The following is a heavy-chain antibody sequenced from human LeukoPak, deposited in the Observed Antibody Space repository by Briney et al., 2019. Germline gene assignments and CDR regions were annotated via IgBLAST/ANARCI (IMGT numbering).Heavy chain of an antibody. CDR2: ISGSTTYI. Sequence: GSLILSCAASGFTFSSYSMNWVRQAPGKGLEWVSSISGSTTYIYYADSVKGRFTISRDNAKNSLYLQMNSLRAEDTAVYYCVSDTVGDYWGQGTLVTVSS. J-gene: IGHJ4*02. D-gene: IGHD4-17*01. V-gene: IGHV3-21*01. CDR3: VSDTVGDY. CDR1: GFTFSSYS.